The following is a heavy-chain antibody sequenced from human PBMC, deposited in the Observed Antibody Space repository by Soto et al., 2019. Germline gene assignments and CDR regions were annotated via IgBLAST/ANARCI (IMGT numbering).Heavy chain of an antibody. CDR2: ISAYNGNT. J-gene: IGHJ5*01. CDR3: VRLIGNSWLDS. V-gene: IGHV1-18*01. CDR1: GYTFTNYG. D-gene: IGHD2-8*01. Sequence: GASVKVSCKASGYTFTNYGISWVRQAPGQGLEWMGWISAYNGNTKYAQKLQGRVTINPDTSKNQFSLQLNSVTPEDTAVYYCVRLIGNSWLDSWGQGTLVTVSS.